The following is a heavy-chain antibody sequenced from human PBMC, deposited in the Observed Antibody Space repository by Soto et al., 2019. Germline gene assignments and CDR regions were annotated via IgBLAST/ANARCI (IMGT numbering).Heavy chain of an antibody. V-gene: IGHV3-13*05. CDR3: ARGPMVRGVISNIDY. CDR2: IGTAGDP. CDR1: GFTFSSYD. Sequence: PGGSLRLSCAASGFTFSSYDTHWVRHATGKGLEWVSAIGTAGDPYYPGSAKGRFTISRENAKNSLYRHMNSLSAGDTAVYYCARGPMVRGVISNIDYCGQGTLVTVSS. J-gene: IGHJ4*02. D-gene: IGHD3-10*01.